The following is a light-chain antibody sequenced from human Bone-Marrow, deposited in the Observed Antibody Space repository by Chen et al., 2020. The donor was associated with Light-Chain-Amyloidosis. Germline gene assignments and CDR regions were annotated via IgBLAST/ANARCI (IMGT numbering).Light chain of an antibody. CDR3: QVWARSAVV. Sequence: SYELSQPVSMSVALGQTARIPCGAKDIGSENVHWYQKRPGRAPVLVMYRDNNRPSGIPERFSGSNSGNTATLTIYRAQDGDEADYYCQVWARSAVVFGGGTKLTVL. CDR1: DIGSEN. J-gene: IGLJ2*01. V-gene: IGLV3-9*01. CDR2: RDN.